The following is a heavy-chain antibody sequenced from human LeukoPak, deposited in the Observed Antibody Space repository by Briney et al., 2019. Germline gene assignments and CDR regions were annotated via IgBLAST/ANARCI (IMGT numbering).Heavy chain of an antibody. V-gene: IGHV3-33*06. CDR2: ISNDGSKT. CDR3: AKDSRGANFFGDFDY. CDR1: GFTFSLYG. J-gene: IGHJ4*02. Sequence: PGRSLRLXCAASGFTFSLYGMHWVRQAPGKGLEWVALISNDGSKTYYADSVKGRSTISRDNSKNTVYLQVSSLRADDTAVYYCAKDSRGANFFGDFDYWGQGTLVTVSS. D-gene: IGHD3-10*01.